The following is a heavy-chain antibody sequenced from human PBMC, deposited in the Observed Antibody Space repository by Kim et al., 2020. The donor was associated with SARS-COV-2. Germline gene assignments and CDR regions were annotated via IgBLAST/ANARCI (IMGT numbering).Heavy chain of an antibody. V-gene: IGHV4-59*01. Sequence: NPTLKSRVTISVDTSKNQCSLKLSSVTAADTAVYYCARPMVRGVDNWFDPWGQGTLVTVSS. CDR3: ARPMVRGVDNWFDP. D-gene: IGHD3-10*01. J-gene: IGHJ5*02.